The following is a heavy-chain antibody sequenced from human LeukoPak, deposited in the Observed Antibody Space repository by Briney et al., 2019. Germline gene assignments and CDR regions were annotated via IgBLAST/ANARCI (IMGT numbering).Heavy chain of an antibody. D-gene: IGHD3-10*01. CDR1: GFTFRSYG. CDR3: AKSAGYYGSGALGY. CDR2: ISYDGSNK. J-gene: IGHJ4*02. V-gene: IGHV3-30*18. Sequence: GGSLGLSCSASGFTFRSYGMHWVRQAPGKGLEWVAIISYDGSNKYYAESVKGRFTISRDNSKNTLYLQMNSLRAEDTAVYYCAKSAGYYGSGALGYWGQGTLVTVSS.